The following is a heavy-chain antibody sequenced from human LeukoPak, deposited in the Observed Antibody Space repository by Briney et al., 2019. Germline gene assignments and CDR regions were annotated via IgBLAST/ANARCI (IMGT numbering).Heavy chain of an antibody. V-gene: IGHV3-74*01. D-gene: IGHD3-10*01. CDR2: VNSDVSST. CDR3: STGSGHAFDI. J-gene: IGHJ3*02. Sequence: PGGSLRLSCAASGFTFSSYWMHWVRQAPGKGLVWVSRVNSDVSSTSYADSVKGRFTISRDNAKNTLYLQMTSLRAEDTAVYYCSTGSGHAFDIWGQGTMVTVSS. CDR1: GFTFSSYW.